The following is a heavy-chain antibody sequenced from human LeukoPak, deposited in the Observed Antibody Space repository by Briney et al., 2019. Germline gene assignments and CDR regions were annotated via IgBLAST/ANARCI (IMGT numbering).Heavy chain of an antibody. CDR2: IYTSGNS. Sequence: KPSETLSLTCTVSGGSISSYYWSWIRQPAGKGLEWIGRIYTSGNSNYNPSLKSRVTMSLDTSKNQFSLKVRSVTAADTAMYYCARAPGGNSPFDYWGQGTLVTVSS. J-gene: IGHJ4*02. CDR1: GGSISSYY. V-gene: IGHV4-4*07. CDR3: ARAPGGNSPFDY. D-gene: IGHD4-23*01.